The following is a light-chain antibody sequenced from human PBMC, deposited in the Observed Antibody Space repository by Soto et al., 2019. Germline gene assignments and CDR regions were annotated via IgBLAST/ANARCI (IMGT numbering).Light chain of an antibody. Sequence: QAVVTQPPSVSAAPGQTVTISCSGSSSNIGNNYVSWYQQLPGTAPKLLIYENNKRPSGIPDRFSGSKSGTSATLGITGLQTGDEADYYCGTWDSSLSAGMFGGGTKLTVL. V-gene: IGLV1-51*02. CDR1: SSNIGNNY. J-gene: IGLJ3*02. CDR3: GTWDSSLSAGM. CDR2: ENN.